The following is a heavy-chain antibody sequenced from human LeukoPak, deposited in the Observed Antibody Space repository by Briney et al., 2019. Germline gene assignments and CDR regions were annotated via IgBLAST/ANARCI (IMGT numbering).Heavy chain of an antibody. CDR2: ISGSGDTT. J-gene: IGHJ4*02. CDR1: EFTFSSYA. Sequence: PGGSLRLSCAASEFTFSSYAMSWVRQAPGKGLEWVSAISGSGDTTYYTDSVKGRFTISRDNSKNTLYLQMNSLKAEDTAIYYCAKDTRKDILTGYYIGIDYWGQGTLVTVSS. D-gene: IGHD3-9*01. V-gene: IGHV3-23*01. CDR3: AKDTRKDILTGYYIGIDY.